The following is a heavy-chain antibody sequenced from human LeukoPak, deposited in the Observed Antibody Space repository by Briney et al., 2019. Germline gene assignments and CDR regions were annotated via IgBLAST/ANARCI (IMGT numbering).Heavy chain of an antibody. J-gene: IGHJ6*03. CDR3: ARVDRGVILYYYYMDV. Sequence: SETLSLTCAVYGGSFSGYYWSWIRQPPGKGLEWIGEINHSGSTNYNPSLKSRVTISVDTSKNQFSLKLSSVTAADTAVYYCARVDRGVILYYYYMDVWGKGTTVTVSS. CDR1: GGSFSGYY. CDR2: INHSGST. D-gene: IGHD3-10*01. V-gene: IGHV4-34*01.